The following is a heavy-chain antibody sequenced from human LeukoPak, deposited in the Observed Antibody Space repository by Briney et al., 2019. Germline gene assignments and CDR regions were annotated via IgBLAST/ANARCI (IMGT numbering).Heavy chain of an antibody. V-gene: IGHV1-18*01. J-gene: IGHJ6*04. CDR3: ARNSSDWYGYMDV. CDR2: ISTYNGYA. Sequence: ASVKVSCKASGYTFNSAGISWVRQAPGQGLERMGWISTYNGYANYAQRLQGRVTMATETSTSTAYMELRSLRSDDTAAYYCARNSSDWYGYMDVWGKGTTVTVSS. CDR1: GYTFNSAG. D-gene: IGHD6-19*01.